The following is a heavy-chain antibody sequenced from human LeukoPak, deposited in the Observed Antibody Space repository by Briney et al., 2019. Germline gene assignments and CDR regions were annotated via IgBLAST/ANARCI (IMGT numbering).Heavy chain of an antibody. D-gene: IGHD3-22*01. J-gene: IGHJ3*02. CDR1: GFTFDDYA. CDR3: ARGKRDYDSSGYPGAFDI. Sequence: GGSLRLSCAVSGFTFDDYAMHWVRQVPGKGLEWVSGISWNSDTIDLADSVKGRFTISRDNAKNSLYLQMNSLRAEDTALYYCARGKRDYDSSGYPGAFDIWGQGTMVTVSS. CDR2: ISWNSDTI. V-gene: IGHV3-9*01.